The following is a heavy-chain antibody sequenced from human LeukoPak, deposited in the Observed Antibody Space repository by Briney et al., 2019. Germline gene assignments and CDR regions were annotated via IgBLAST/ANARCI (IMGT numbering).Heavy chain of an antibody. CDR1: GFTFSDYY. CDR3: ARDPTPFTIFGVVSDYYGMDV. CDR2: ISSSGSTI. J-gene: IGHJ6*02. D-gene: IGHD3-3*01. Sequence: PGGSLRLSCAASGFTFSDYYMSWIRQAPGKGLEWVSYISSSGSTIYYADSVKGRFTISRDNAKNSLYLQMNSLRAEDTAVYYCARDPTPFTIFGVVSDYYGMDVWGQGTTVTVSS. V-gene: IGHV3-11*04.